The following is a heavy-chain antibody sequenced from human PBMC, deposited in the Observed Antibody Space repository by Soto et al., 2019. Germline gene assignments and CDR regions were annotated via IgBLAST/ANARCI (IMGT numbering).Heavy chain of an antibody. Sequence: SETLFLTCTVSGGSISSYYWSWIRQPPGKGLEWIGYIYYSGSTNYNPSLKSRVTISVDTYKNQFSLKLSSVTAADTAVNYCARRGWAIQTEYWFDPWGQGTLVTVSS. CDR2: IYYSGST. CDR3: ARRGWAIQTEYWFDP. CDR1: GGSISSYY. V-gene: IGHV4-59*08. D-gene: IGHD6-19*01. J-gene: IGHJ5*02.